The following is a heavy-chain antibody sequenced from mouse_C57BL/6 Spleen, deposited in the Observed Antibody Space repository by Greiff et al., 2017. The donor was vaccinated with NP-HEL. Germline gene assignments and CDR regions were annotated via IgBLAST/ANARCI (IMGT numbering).Heavy chain of an antibody. D-gene: IGHD1-1*01. Sequence: VQLQQPGAELVMPGASVKLSCKASGYTFTSYWMHWVKQRPGQGLEWIGEIDPSDSYTNYNQKFKGKSTLTVDKSSSSAYMQLSSLTSEDSAVYYCARVYYYGSSYGWYFDVWGTGTTVTVSS. CDR1: GYTFTSYW. CDR2: IDPSDSYT. CDR3: ARVYYYGSSYGWYFDV. V-gene: IGHV1-69*01. J-gene: IGHJ1*03.